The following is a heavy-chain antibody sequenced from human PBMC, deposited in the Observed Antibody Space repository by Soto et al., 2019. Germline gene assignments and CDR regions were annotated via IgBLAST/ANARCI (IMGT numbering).Heavy chain of an antibody. J-gene: IGHJ6*02. CDR3: ATPTAAGTNYYYGMDV. Sequence: ASVKVSCKVSGYTLTEFSMHWVRQAPGKGLEWMGGFDPEDGETIYAQKFQGRVTMTEDTSTDTAYMELSSLRSEDTAVYYCATPTAAGTNYYYGMDVWGQGTTVTVSS. V-gene: IGHV1-24*01. CDR1: GYTLTEFS. D-gene: IGHD6-13*01. CDR2: FDPEDGET.